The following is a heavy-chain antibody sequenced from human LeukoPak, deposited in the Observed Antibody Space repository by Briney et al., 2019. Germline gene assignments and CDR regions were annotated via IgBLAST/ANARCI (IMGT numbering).Heavy chain of an antibody. CDR2: INAYNGNT. J-gene: IGHJ4*02. V-gene: IGHV1-18*01. Sequence: ASVKVSCKASGYTFTSYGISWVRQAPGQGLEWMGWINAYNGNTNYAPRLQGRVTMTTDTSTTTAFMELWSLTSDDTAVYFCASDQAGIAVAGRSPAYDYWGQGTLVTVSS. CDR3: ASDQAGIAVAGRSPAYDY. CDR1: GYTFTSYG. D-gene: IGHD6-13*01.